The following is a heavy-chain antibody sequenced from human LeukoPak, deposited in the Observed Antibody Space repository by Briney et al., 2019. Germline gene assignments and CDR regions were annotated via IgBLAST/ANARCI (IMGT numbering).Heavy chain of an antibody. CDR3: AKDHPSYDFWSGYAGGYYYGMDV. CDR2: ISGSGGST. Sequence: GGSLRLSCAASGFTFSSYAMSWVRQAPGKGLEWVSAISGSGGSTYYADSVKGRFTISRDNSKNTLYLQMNSLRAEDTAVYYCAKDHPSYDFWSGYAGGYYYGMDVWGQGTTVTVS. V-gene: IGHV3-23*01. J-gene: IGHJ6*02. D-gene: IGHD3-3*01. CDR1: GFTFSSYA.